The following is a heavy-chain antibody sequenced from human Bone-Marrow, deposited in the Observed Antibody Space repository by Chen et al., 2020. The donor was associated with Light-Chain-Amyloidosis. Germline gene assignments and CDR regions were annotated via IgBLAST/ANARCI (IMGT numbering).Heavy chain of an antibody. D-gene: IGHD1-26*01. CDR1: GGTFSSYA. CDR2: IIPVIGTI. J-gene: IGHJ6*03. V-gene: IGHV1-69*01. CDR3: ATARLQAGTYTYYHSYYMHV. Sequence: QVHLVQSAAEVKKPGPSVKVSCKASGGTFSSYALNWVRQAPGQGLEWMAEIIPVIGTIRYAPDFQGRVTVTTDESMSTAYMELSSLRSEDTAVYYCATARLQAGTYTYYHSYYMHVWGTGTTVIVSS.